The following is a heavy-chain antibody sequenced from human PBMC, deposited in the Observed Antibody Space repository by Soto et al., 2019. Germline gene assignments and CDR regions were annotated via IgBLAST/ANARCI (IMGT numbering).Heavy chain of an antibody. Sequence: GGSLRLSCAASGFTFSSYSMNCVRQAPGKGLEWVSSISSSSSYIYYADSVKGRFTISRDNAKNSLCLQMNSLRAEDTAVYYCERVGQGHFWSGFGIDYWGQGTLVTVSS. V-gene: IGHV3-21*01. J-gene: IGHJ4*02. CDR1: GFTFSSYS. CDR2: ISSSSSYI. CDR3: ERVGQGHFWSGFGIDY. D-gene: IGHD3-3*02.